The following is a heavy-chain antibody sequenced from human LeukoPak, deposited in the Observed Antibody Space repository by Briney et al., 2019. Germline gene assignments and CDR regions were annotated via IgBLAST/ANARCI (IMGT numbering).Heavy chain of an antibody. D-gene: IGHD6-6*01. Sequence: SETLSLTCTFSGSSINSYYWSWIRQPPGRGLEWIGYNYYSGITNYNPSLKSRVTISVDTSKNQFSLKLSSVTAADTAVYYCARHWEYSSLRVDNWGQGTLVTVSS. V-gene: IGHV4-59*01. CDR2: NYYSGIT. CDR1: GSSINSYY. J-gene: IGHJ4*02. CDR3: ARHWEYSSLRVDN.